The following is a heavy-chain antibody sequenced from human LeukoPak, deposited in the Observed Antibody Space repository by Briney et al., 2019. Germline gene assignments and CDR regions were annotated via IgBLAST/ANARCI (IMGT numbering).Heavy chain of an antibody. Sequence: GGSLRLSCAASGFTFSSYAMSWVRQAPGKGLEWVSAISGSGGSTYYADSVKGRFTISRDNSKNALYLQMNSLRAEDTAVYYCAKSPLRYCSGGSCTNYWGQGTLVTVSS. CDR1: GFTFSSYA. V-gene: IGHV3-23*01. CDR3: AKSPLRYCSGGSCTNY. J-gene: IGHJ4*02. CDR2: ISGSGGST. D-gene: IGHD2-15*01.